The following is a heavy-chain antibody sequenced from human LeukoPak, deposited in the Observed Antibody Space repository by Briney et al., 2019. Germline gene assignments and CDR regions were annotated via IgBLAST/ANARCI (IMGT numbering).Heavy chain of an antibody. D-gene: IGHD5-18*01. CDR3: AKGAGGFSYYNWFDP. Sequence: SETLSLTCTVSGGSISSSPYYWGWIRQPPGKGLEWIGSIHYSGTTHYNPSLESRVTISVDTSKNQFSLKLASVTAADTAIYYCAKGAGGFSYYNWFDPWGQGTLVTVSS. CDR2: IHYSGTT. V-gene: IGHV4-39*07. J-gene: IGHJ5*02. CDR1: GGSISSSPYY.